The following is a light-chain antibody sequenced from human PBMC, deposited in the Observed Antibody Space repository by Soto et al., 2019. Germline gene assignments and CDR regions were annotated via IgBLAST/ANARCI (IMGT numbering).Light chain of an antibody. CDR3: QQYNNWPLL. V-gene: IGKV3-15*01. J-gene: IGKJ1*01. CDR1: QSVSSN. Sequence: ERVITQSPATLSVSPGERATLSCRASQSVSSNLAWYQQKPGQAPRLLIYGASTRATGIPARFSGSGSGTEFTLTISSLQSEDFAVYYCQQYNNWPLLFGQGTKVDIK. CDR2: GAS.